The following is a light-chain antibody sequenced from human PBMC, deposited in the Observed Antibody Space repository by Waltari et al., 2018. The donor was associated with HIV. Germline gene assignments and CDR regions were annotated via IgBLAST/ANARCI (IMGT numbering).Light chain of an antibody. CDR3: QQANSFPFT. V-gene: IGKV1-12*01. J-gene: IGKJ3*01. CDR2: GPS. CDR1: QNITRW. Sequence: DIQMTQSPSAVSASVGDRVTITCRASQNITRWLAWYQQKPGKAPKLLIHGPSTLQSGVPSRFSGTGSGISFFLTISGLQPEDFATYYCQQANSFPFTFGPGTTVEI.